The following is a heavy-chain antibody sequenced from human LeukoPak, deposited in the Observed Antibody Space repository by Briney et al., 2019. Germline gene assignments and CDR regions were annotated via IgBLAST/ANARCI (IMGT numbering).Heavy chain of an antibody. Sequence: GRSLRLSCAASGFTFSSYAMHWVRQAPGKGLEWVAVISYDGSNKYYADSVNGRFTISRDNSKNTLYLQMNSLRAEDTAVYYCARDRVVVIIHNWFDPWGQGTLVTVSS. CDR2: ISYDGSNK. V-gene: IGHV3-30*01. D-gene: IGHD3-22*01. CDR3: ARDRVVVIIHNWFDP. CDR1: GFTFSSYA. J-gene: IGHJ5*02.